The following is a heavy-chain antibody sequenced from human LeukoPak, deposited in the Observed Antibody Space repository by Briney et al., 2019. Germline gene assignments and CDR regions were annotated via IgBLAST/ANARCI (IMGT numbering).Heavy chain of an antibody. Sequence: GGSLRLSCAASGFTFSSYSMNWVRQAPGKGLEWVSSISSSSSYIYYADSVKGRFTISRDNAKNSLYLQMNSLRAEDTAVYYCARDAGIGVRGVPGYYYYMDVWGKGTTVTVSS. CDR1: GFTFSSYS. CDR3: ARDAGIGVRGVPGYYYYMDV. CDR2: ISSSSSYI. D-gene: IGHD3-10*01. V-gene: IGHV3-21*01. J-gene: IGHJ6*03.